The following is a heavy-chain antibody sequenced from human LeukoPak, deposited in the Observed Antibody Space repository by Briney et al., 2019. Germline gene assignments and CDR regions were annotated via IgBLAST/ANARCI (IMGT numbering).Heavy chain of an antibody. CDR1: GYTFTSYY. CDR2: INPSGGST. J-gene: IGHJ4*02. D-gene: IGHD1-26*01. V-gene: IGHV1-46*01. CDR3: ARAKRELSEY. Sequence: ASVKVCCKASGYTFTSYYMHLVRQAPGQGREWMGIINPSGGSTSYAQKFQGRVTMTRDMSTRTVYMELSSLRSELTAVYYCARAKRELSEYWGQGPLVTVPS.